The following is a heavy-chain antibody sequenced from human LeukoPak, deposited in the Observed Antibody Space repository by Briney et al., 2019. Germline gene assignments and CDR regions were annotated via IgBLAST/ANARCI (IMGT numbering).Heavy chain of an antibody. CDR3: ARTPTISTRLCEGYNWLDP. V-gene: IGHV1-18*01. Sequence: ASVKVSCKASGYNYDRFDINWVRQAPGQGLEWVGWISGYKGETNYAQKFQGRVTMTTDTSTTTVSMELRSLTPDDTAVYFCARTPTISTRLCEGYNWLDPWGQGTLVTVSS. CDR2: ISGYKGET. D-gene: IGHD2/OR15-2a*01. J-gene: IGHJ5*02. CDR1: GYNYDRFD.